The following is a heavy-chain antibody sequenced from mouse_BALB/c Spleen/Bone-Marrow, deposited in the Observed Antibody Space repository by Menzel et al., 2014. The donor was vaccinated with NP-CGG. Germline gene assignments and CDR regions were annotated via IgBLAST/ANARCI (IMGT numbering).Heavy chain of an antibody. D-gene: IGHD1-1*01. Sequence: DVHLVESGGGLVQPGGSLKLTCAASGFDFSRFWMSWVRQAPGKGLEWIGEINPDSSTINYTPSLKDKLIISRDNAKNALYLQMSKVRPEDAGLYCCARLNYYGNLFVWGAGTTVTVSS. CDR3: ARLNYYGNLFV. CDR1: GFDFSRFW. V-gene: IGHV4-1*02. J-gene: IGHJ1*01. CDR2: INPDSSTI.